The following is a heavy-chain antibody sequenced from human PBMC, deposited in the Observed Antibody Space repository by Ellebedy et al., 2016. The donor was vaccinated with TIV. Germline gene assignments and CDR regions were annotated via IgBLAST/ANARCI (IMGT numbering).Heavy chain of an antibody. J-gene: IGHJ4*02. CDR3: ARDGVTAAGSYFDY. Sequence: GESLKISCAASGFTFSSYGMHWVRQAPGKGLEWVAVIWYDGSNKYYADSVKGRFTLSRDNSKNTLFLQMNSLRAEDTAVYYCARDGVTAAGSYFDYWGPGTLVTVSS. CDR2: IWYDGSNK. D-gene: IGHD6-13*01. CDR1: GFTFSSYG. V-gene: IGHV3-33*01.